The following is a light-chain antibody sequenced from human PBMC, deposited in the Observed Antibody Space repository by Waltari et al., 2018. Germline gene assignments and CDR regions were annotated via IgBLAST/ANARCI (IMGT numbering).Light chain of an antibody. CDR3: QSYDTSLSVV. CDR2: GST. V-gene: IGLV1-40*01. Sequence: QSVLTQPPSVSGAPGQRVTIPCTGSGSNIGAGYDVPWNQQLPQAAPKPLIYGSTSRPLGVPARFFGSTSGTSASLAITGLQAEDEADYYCQSYDTSLSVVFGGGTKLTVL. J-gene: IGLJ3*02. CDR1: GSNIGAGYD.